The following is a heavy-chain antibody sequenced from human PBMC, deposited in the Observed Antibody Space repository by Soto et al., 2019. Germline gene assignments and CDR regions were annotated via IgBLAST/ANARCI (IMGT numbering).Heavy chain of an antibody. CDR3: AIGGTPTDH. J-gene: IGHJ4*02. Sequence: QVQLVQSGAEVKKPGASVKVSCTASGYTFTTFGISWVRPAPGQGLEWMGWISAYNGNTNYAQNFQGRVTMTTDTSTSTDYMELRSLRSDEPAVDYYAIGGTPTDHWGQGTLGTVSA. CDR1: GYTFTTFG. V-gene: IGHV1-18*01. CDR2: ISAYNGNT. D-gene: IGHD3-16*01.